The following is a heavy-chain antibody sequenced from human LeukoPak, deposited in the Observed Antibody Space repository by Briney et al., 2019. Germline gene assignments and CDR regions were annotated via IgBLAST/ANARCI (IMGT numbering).Heavy chain of an antibody. J-gene: IGHJ4*02. CDR3: ASAFSAYDPFDS. V-gene: IGHV4-38-2*02. D-gene: IGHD3-3*01. CDR1: GYSIRSGYS. Sequence: SETLSLTCIVSGYSIRSGYSWRWIRQPPGKGLEWMGTISHSGSTNYNPSLKSRVTMSVDTSKNQFSLKLNSVTATDTAVYYCASAFSAYDPFDSWGQGTLVTVSS. CDR2: ISHSGST.